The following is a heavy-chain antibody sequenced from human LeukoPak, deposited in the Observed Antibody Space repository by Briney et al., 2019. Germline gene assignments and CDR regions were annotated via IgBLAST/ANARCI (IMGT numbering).Heavy chain of an antibody. D-gene: IGHD3-9*01. V-gene: IGHV3-23*01. CDR3: AKDVRYFDYLVDDAFDI. CDR1: GFTFRSHA. J-gene: IGHJ3*02. CDR2: ISGSGGST. Sequence: GGSLRLSCAASGFTFRSHAMSWVRRAPGKGLEWVSAISGSGGSTYYADSVKGRFTISRDISKKTLYLQMNSLRAEDTALYYCAKDVRYFDYLVDDAFDIWGQGTMVTVSS.